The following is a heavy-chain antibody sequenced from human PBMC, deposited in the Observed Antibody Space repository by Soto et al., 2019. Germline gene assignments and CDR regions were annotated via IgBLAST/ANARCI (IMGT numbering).Heavy chain of an antibody. V-gene: IGHV1-18*01. J-gene: IGHJ4*02. CDR2: ISAYNGNT. D-gene: IGHD2-2*01. Sequence: QVQLVQSGAEVKKPGASVKVSCKASGYTFTSYGISWVRQAPGQGLEWIGWISAYNGNTNYAQKLQGRVNMTTDTATGTAYMELRSLRSDDTAVYYCARDKGDIVVVPAAQRGEFDYWGQGTLVTVSS. CDR3: ARDKGDIVVVPAAQRGEFDY. CDR1: GYTFTSYG.